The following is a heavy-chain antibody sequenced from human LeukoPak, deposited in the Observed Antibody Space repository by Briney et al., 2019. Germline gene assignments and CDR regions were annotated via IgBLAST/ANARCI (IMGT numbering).Heavy chain of an antibody. V-gene: IGHV3-23*01. Sequence: GGSLRLSCAASGFTFSSYAMSWVRQAPGKGLEWVSAISGSGGSTYYADSVKGRFTISRDNSKDTLYLQMNSLRAEDTAVYYCAKGGPIQLWLPRFDYWGQGTLVPVSS. CDR1: GFTFSSYA. D-gene: IGHD5-18*01. J-gene: IGHJ4*02. CDR3: AKGGPIQLWLPRFDY. CDR2: ISGSGGST.